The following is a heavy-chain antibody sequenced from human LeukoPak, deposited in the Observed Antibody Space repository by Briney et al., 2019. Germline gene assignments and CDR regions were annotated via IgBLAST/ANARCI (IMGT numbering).Heavy chain of an antibody. Sequence: SETLSLTCAVYGGSFSGYYWSWIRQPPGKGLEWIGEINHSGSTNYNPSLKSRVTISVDTSKNQFSLKLSSVTAADTAVYYCARNYPSGDYDYWGQGTLVTVSS. CDR2: INHSGST. V-gene: IGHV4-34*01. J-gene: IGHJ4*02. D-gene: IGHD1-7*01. CDR3: ARNYPSGDYDY. CDR1: GGSFSGYY.